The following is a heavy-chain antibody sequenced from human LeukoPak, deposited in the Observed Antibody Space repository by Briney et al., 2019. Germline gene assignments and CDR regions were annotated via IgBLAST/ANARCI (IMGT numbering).Heavy chain of an antibody. Sequence: GGSLRLSCAASGLTFSSYAMHWVRQAPGKGLEWVAVISYDGSNKYYADSVKGRFTISRDNSKNTLYLQMNSLRAEDTAVYYCARDRNDDYGDSWGQGTLVTVSS. CDR1: GLTFSSYA. D-gene: IGHD1-1*01. CDR2: ISYDGSNK. CDR3: ARDRNDDYGDS. V-gene: IGHV3-30*04. J-gene: IGHJ4*02.